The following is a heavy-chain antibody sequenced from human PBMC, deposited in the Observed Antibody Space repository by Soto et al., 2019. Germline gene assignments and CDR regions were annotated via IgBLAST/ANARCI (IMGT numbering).Heavy chain of an antibody. Sequence: PGGSLRLSCAASGFTCSSYAMHWVRQAPGKGLEWVAVISYDGSNKYYADSVKGRFTISRDNSKNTLYLQMNSLRAEDTAVYYCARAIYSSWYYFDYCGQAPFVTGSS. CDR3: ARAIYSSWYYFDY. J-gene: IGHJ4*02. V-gene: IGHV3-30-3*01. CDR1: GFTCSSYA. CDR2: ISYDGSNK. D-gene: IGHD6-13*01.